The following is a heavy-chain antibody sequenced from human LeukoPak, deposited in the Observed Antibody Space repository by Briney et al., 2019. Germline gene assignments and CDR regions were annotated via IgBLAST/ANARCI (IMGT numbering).Heavy chain of an antibody. J-gene: IGHJ4*02. CDR3: ANIYGDRPFDY. CDR1: GFTFSSYW. CDR2: IKQDGSEK. D-gene: IGHD4-17*01. Sequence: GGSLRLSCAASGFTFSSYWMSWVRQAPGKGLEWVANIKQDGSEKYYVDSVKGRFTISKGNANNSLYLQMNSLRAEDTAVYYCANIYGDRPFDYWGQGTLVTVSS. V-gene: IGHV3-7*01.